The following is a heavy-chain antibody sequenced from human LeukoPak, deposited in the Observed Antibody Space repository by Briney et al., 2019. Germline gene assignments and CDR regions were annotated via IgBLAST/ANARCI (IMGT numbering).Heavy chain of an antibody. D-gene: IGHD6-13*01. CDR1: GGSISNYF. CDR3: ARTGGSSWSDFDY. J-gene: IGHJ4*02. CDR2: IYSSGST. Sequence: SETLSLTCSVSGGSISNYFWTWIRQPPGKGLEWIGYIYSSGSTYYNPSLKSRVTISVDTSKNRFSLKLSTVTAADTAVYYCARTGGSSWSDFDYWGQGTLVTVSS. V-gene: IGHV4-59*08.